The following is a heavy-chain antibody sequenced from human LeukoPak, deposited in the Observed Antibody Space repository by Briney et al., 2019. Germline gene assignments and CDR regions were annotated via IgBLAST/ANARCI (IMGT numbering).Heavy chain of an antibody. CDR3: AKDVEGSYYGSGSYTLYYFDY. Sequence: GGSLRLSCAASGFTFSSYARSWVRQAPGKGLEWVSAISGSGGSTYYADSVKGRFTISRDNSKNTLYLQMNSLRAEDTAVYYCAKDVEGSYYGSGSYTLYYFDYWGQGTLVTVSS. D-gene: IGHD3-10*01. J-gene: IGHJ4*02. V-gene: IGHV3-23*01. CDR2: ISGSGGST. CDR1: GFTFSSYA.